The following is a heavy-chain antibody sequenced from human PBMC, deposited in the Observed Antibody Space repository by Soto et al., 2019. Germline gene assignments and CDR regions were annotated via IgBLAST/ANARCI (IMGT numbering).Heavy chain of an antibody. CDR2: ISYDGSNK. D-gene: IGHD2-15*01. J-gene: IGHJ6*02. V-gene: IGHV3-30-3*01. CDR1: GFTFSSYA. CDR3: ARVGRKLGYCSGRTCPFQYYYYSGMDV. Sequence: GGSLRLSCAASGFTFSSYAMHWVRQAPGKGLEWVAVISYDGSNKYYADSVKGRFTISRDNSKNTLYLQMNSLRAEDTAVYYCARVGRKLGYCSGRTCPFQYYYYSGMDVWGQGTTVTVS.